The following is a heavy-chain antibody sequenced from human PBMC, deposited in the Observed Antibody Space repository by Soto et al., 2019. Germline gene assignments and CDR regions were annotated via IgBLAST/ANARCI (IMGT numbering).Heavy chain of an antibody. J-gene: IGHJ4*02. CDR3: ARRSYDILTGYRLFDY. CDR2: SYHSGST. CDR1: GGSISSSNW. Sequence: QVQLQESGPGLVKPSGTLSLTCAVSGGSISSSNWWSWVRQPPGKGLEWIGESYHSGSTNYNPSLRGGVTISVDKAKNQFALRLSSVTAADTAVYYCARRSYDILTGYRLFDYWGQGTLVTVSS. V-gene: IGHV4-4*02. D-gene: IGHD3-9*01.